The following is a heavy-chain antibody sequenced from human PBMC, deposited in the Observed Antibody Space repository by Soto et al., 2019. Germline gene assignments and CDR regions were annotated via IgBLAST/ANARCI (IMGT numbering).Heavy chain of an antibody. CDR3: ARGRGVVIPAGTPDAFDV. V-gene: IGHV1-18*01. J-gene: IGHJ3*01. Sequence: ASVKVSCKASGYTFNKYGFNWVRQAPGQGLEWMGRISAFNDYTNLAQKFQGRVTLTTDASTNTAYMELQILRSDDTAMYYCARGRGVVIPAGTPDAFDVWGQGTKVTVSS. CDR1: GYTFNKYG. D-gene: IGHD6-13*01. CDR2: ISAFNDYT.